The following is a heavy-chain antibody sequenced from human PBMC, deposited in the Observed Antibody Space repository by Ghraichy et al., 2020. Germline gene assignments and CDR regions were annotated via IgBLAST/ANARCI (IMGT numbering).Heavy chain of an antibody. CDR3: AKYSSHWWNDVLDI. CDR1: GFTFSSYA. CDR2: ITGSGDNT. V-gene: IGHV3-23*01. J-gene: IGHJ3*02. Sequence: GRSLRLSCAASGFTFSSYAMGWVRQAPGKGLEWVSAITGSGDNTQYADSVKGRFTFSRDNSKNTLYLQLSSLRAEDTAVYYCAKYSSHWWNDVLDIWGQGTMVTVSS. D-gene: IGHD2-8*02.